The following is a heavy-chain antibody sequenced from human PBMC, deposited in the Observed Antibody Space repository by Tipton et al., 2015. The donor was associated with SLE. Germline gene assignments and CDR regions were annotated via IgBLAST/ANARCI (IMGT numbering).Heavy chain of an antibody. V-gene: IGHV3-48*03. J-gene: IGHJ4*02. CDR1: GFTFRSYE. CDR2: ISSSGTTI. D-gene: IGHD3-16*01. CDR3: ARDGGGDYFDY. Sequence: AVSGFTFRSYEMNWVRQAPGKGLEWVSYISSSGTTIYYVDSVKGRFTISRDNAKNSLYLQMNSLRAEDTAVYYCARDGGGDYFDYWGQGTLVTVSS.